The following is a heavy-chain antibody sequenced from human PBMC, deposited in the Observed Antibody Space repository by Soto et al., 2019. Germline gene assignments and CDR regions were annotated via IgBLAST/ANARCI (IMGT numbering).Heavy chain of an antibody. CDR1: GFTFRGYW. CDR2: INSDGSST. J-gene: IGHJ4*02. D-gene: IGHD2-21*01. V-gene: IGHV3-74*01. CDR3: ARAPCGGDCLFDY. Sequence: GGSLRLSCAASGFTFRGYWLHWVRQAPGKGLVWVSRINSDGSSTSYADSVKGRFTISRDNAKNTLYLQMNSLRAEDTAVYYCARAPCGGDCLFDYWGQGTLVTVSS.